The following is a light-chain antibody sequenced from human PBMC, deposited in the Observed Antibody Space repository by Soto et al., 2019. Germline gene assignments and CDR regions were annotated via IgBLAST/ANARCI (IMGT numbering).Light chain of an antibody. J-gene: IGKJ1*01. V-gene: IGKV3-20*01. CDR3: HQLGYSPRT. CDR2: ATS. Sequence: EIVLTQSPGTLSLSPGETATLSCRASQTVNSEYLAWFKQRPGQAPRLIIFATSRRATDIPDRVSGIGYGKDVTLAIRRLEPEEGAVDDGHQLGYSPRTFGQGTKVDI. CDR1: QTVNSEY.